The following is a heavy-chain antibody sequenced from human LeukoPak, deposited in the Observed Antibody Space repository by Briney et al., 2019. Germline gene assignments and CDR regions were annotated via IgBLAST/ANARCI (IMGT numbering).Heavy chain of an antibody. D-gene: IGHD5-18*01. Sequence: GGSLRLSCAASGFTFNLYGMHWVRQAPGKGLEWVAFIRNDGSNEHYGDSVKGRFTISRDNSKNTMYLQVNSLGAEDTALYYCVKDSGYNSGYGFDYWGRGTLVTVSS. CDR3: VKDSGYNSGYGFDY. CDR1: GFTFNLYG. V-gene: IGHV3-30*02. CDR2: IRNDGSNE. J-gene: IGHJ4*02.